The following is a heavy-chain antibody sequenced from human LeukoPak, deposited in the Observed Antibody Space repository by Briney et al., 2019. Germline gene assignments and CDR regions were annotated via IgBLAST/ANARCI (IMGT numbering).Heavy chain of an antibody. J-gene: IGHJ6*02. Sequence: GGSLGLSCAASGFTFSSYGMHWVRQAPGKGLEWVAVISYDGSNKYYADSVKGRFTISRDNSKNTLYLQMNSLRAEDTAVYYCARVPPYYEGGWAYYYNGMDVWGQGTTVTVSS. CDR2: ISYDGSNK. CDR1: GFTFSSYG. D-gene: IGHD3-22*01. CDR3: ARVPPYYEGGWAYYYNGMDV. V-gene: IGHV3-30*03.